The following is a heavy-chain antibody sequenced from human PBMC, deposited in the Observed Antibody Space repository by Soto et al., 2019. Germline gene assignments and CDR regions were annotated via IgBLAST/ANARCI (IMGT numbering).Heavy chain of an antibody. CDR2: IYYSGST. J-gene: IGHJ6*04. V-gene: IGHV4-59*01. CDR1: GGSISSYY. CDR3: EKVKIYAGMDV. D-gene: IGHD4-17*01. Sequence: SETLSLTCTVSGGSISSYYWSWIRQPPGKGLEWIGYIYYSGSTNYNPSLKSRVTISVDTSKNQFSLKLSSVTAADPAVYYCEKVKIYAGMDVWGKGTRVTVSS.